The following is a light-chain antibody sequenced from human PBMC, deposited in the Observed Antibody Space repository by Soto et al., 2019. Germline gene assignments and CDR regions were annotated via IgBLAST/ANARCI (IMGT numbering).Light chain of an antibody. CDR2: DVS. V-gene: IGLV2-14*01. CDR1: SSDVGGYNY. CDR3: SSYTSSSTLHV. J-gene: IGLJ1*01. Sequence: QSALTQPASVSGSPGQSITISCTGTSSDVGGYNYVSWYQQHPGKAPKLMIFDVSNRPSGVSNRFSGSKSGNTASLTISGLQAEAEADYYCSSYTSSSTLHVFGTGTKVTVL.